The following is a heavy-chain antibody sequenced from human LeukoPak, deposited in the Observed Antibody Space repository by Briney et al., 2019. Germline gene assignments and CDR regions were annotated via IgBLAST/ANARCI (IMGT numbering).Heavy chain of an antibody. V-gene: IGHV3-33*01. J-gene: IGHJ6*02. Sequence: GGFLRLSCAASGFTFSSYGMHWVRQAPGKGLEWVAVIWYDGSNKYYADSVKGRFTISRDNSKNTLYLQMNSLRAEDTAVYYCARDALAVAGKVLQNYYYYYGMDVWGQGTTVTVSS. CDR1: GFTFSSYG. CDR3: ARDALAVAGKVLQNYYYYYGMDV. D-gene: IGHD6-19*01. CDR2: IWYDGSNK.